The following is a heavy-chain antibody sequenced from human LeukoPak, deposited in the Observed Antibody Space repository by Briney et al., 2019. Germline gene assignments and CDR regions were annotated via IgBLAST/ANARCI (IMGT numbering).Heavy chain of an antibody. CDR3: ARXTGSGLFILP. Sequence: SETLXLTCTVSGGSISSSSYYWGWIRQPPGKGLEWIGSIYYSGNTYYNASLKSQISISIDTSKNQFSLRLTSVTAADTAVYYCARXTGSGLFILPGGQGTLVTVSS. J-gene: IGHJ4*02. D-gene: IGHD3/OR15-3a*01. V-gene: IGHV4-39*01. CDR2: IYYSGNT. CDR1: GGSISSSSYY.